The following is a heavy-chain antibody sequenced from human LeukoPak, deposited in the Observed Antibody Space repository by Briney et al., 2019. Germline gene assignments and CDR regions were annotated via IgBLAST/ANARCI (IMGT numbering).Heavy chain of an antibody. CDR1: GYTFTNYT. J-gene: IGHJ5*02. CDR2: MNPNSGNT. V-gene: IGHV1-8*02. CDR3: ARGNLDYDFWSGYYGNNWFDP. D-gene: IGHD3-3*01. Sequence: ASVKVSCKASGYTFTNYTLNWVRQAPGQGLEWMGWMNPNSGNTGYAQKFQGRVTMTRNTSISTAYMELSSLRSEDTAVYYCARGNLDYDFWSGYYGNNWFDPWGQGTLVTVSS.